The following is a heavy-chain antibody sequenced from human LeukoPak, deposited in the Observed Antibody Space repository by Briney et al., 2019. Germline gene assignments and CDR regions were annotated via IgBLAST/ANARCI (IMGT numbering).Heavy chain of an antibody. CDR1: GYTFTCYY. CDR2: INPNSGGT. D-gene: IGHD3-10*01. J-gene: IGHJ4*02. Sequence: GASVKVSCKASGYTFTCYYMHWVRQAPGQGLEWMGWINPNSGGTNYAQKFQGRVTMTRDTSISTAYMELSRLRSDDTAVYYYARDIDTGGELSFDYWGQGTLVTVSS. V-gene: IGHV1-2*02. CDR3: ARDIDTGGELSFDY.